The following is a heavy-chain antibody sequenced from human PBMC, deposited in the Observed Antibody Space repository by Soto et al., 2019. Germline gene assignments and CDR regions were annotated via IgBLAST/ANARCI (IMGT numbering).Heavy chain of an antibody. J-gene: IGHJ4*02. D-gene: IGHD6-19*01. CDR1: GDSVSSNISA. V-gene: IGHV6-1*01. Sequence: SQTLSLTFAISGDSVSSNISAWNCIRQSPSRGLEWLGRTYYRSKWYQDYAVSMRGRITISPDTSKNQVSLQLNSVTPEDAAVYYCARVGDNTGWFDYWGQGTLVTVSS. CDR3: ARVGDNTGWFDY. CDR2: TYYRSKWYQ.